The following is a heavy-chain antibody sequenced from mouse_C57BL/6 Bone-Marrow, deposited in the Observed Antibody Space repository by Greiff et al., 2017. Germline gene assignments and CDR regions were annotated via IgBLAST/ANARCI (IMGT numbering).Heavy chain of an antibody. V-gene: IGHV14-4*01. J-gene: IGHJ4*01. CDR2: IDPENGDT. D-gene: IGHD1-1*01. CDR3: TSYYGYAMDY. Sequence: VQLQQSGAELVRPGASVKLSCTASGFNIQDDYMHWVKPRPEQGLEWIGWIDPENGDTEYASKFQGKATITADTSSNTAYLQLSSLTSEDTAVYYCTSYYGYAMDYWGQGTSVTVSS. CDR1: GFNIQDDY.